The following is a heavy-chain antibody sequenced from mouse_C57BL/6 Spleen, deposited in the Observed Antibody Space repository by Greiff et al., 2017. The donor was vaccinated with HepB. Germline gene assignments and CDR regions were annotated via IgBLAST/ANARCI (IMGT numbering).Heavy chain of an antibody. J-gene: IGHJ2*01. CDR1: GFNIKDDY. D-gene: IGHD2-1*01. Sequence: DVKLVESGAELVRPGASVKLSCTASGFNIKDDYMHWVKQRPEQGLEWIGWIDPENGDTEYASKFQGKATITADTSSNTAYLQLSSLTSEDTAVYYCTTLGNSAFDYWGQGTTLTVSS. CDR2: IDPENGDT. V-gene: IGHV14-4*01. CDR3: TTLGNSAFDY.